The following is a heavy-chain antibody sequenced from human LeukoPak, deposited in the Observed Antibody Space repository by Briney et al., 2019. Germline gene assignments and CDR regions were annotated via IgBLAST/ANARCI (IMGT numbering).Heavy chain of an antibody. Sequence: GGSLRLSCAASGFTFSSYRMHWVRQAPGKGLVWVSRINSDGSSTSYADSVKGRFTISRDNAENTLYLQMNSLRAEDTAVYYCARIAAGAQRKSVDYWGQGTLVTVSS. D-gene: IGHD6-13*01. V-gene: IGHV3-74*01. CDR2: INSDGSST. CDR3: ARIAAGAQRKSVDY. CDR1: GFTFSSYR. J-gene: IGHJ4*02.